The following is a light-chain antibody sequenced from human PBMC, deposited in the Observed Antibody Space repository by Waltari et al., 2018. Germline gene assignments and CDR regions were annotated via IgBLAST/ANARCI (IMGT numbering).Light chain of an antibody. CDR3: QHHSTWPPT. J-gene: IGKJ1*01. V-gene: IGKV3-15*01. CDR2: AAS. CDR1: QSIGSN. Sequence: EIVMTQSPATLSLSPGERATLPCRASQSIGSNLAWYQQKLGQAPRLLMFAASTRAPNIPARFSGSGSGTDFTLTISGLQSEDFALYYCQHHSTWPPTFGPGTRV.